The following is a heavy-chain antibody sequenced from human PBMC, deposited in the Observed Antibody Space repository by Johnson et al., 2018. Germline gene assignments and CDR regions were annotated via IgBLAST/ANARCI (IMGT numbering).Heavy chain of an antibody. CDR1: GFTFDAYG. V-gene: IGHV3-20*04. CDR2: INWNGDTT. CDR3: ARAQVELV. J-gene: IGHJ3*01. D-gene: IGHD1-7*01. Sequence: VQLVQSGGGVVRPGGSXRLSCAASGFTFDAYGMSWVREAPGKGLEWVSGINWNGDTTGYADSVKGRFTISRANAKNSLYLQMNSLSAEDTAVYYCARAQVELVWGQGTMVTVSS.